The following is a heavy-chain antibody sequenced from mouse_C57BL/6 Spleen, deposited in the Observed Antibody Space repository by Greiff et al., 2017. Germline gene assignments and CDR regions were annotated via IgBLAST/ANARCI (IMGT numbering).Heavy chain of an antibody. D-gene: IGHD3-2*02. Sequence: VQRVESGAELVRPGASVTLSCKASGYTFTDYDMHWVQQTPVHGLEWIGAIGPETGGHAYNQTFQGKAILTADKSSSTAYMELRSLTSEDSSVYYCTREVAAQATDYWGQGTTLTGSS. CDR2: IGPETGGH. J-gene: IGHJ2*01. CDR1: GYTFTDYD. V-gene: IGHV1-15*01. CDR3: TREVAAQATDY.